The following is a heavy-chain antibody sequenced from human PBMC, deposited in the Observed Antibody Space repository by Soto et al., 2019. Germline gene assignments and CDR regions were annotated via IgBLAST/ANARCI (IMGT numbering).Heavy chain of an antibody. CDR3: ARVFLGVVRPGSNNYYYYYGRDV. D-gene: IGHD3-3*01. Sequence: ASVKASCRASGYTFTSYDINWVRQVTGQGIARMGWMNPNSGNTGYAQKLQGLFTMTRNTSRRTAYMELSSLRSDDTALYYCARVFLGVVRPGSNNYYYYYGRDVGGQGTTV. V-gene: IGHV1-8*01. J-gene: IGHJ6*02. CDR2: MNPNSGNT. CDR1: GYTFTSYD.